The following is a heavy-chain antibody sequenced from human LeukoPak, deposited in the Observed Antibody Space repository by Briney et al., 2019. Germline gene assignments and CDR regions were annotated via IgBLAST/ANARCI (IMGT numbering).Heavy chain of an antibody. J-gene: IGHJ5*02. CDR2: INTNTGNP. V-gene: IGHV7-4-1*02. Sequence: ASVKVSCKASGGTFTSYAMNWVRQAPGQGLEWMGWINTNTGNPTYAQGFTGRFVFSLDTSVSTAYLQISSLKAEDTAVYYCARDRGGSYRNSYDPWGQGTLVTVSS. D-gene: IGHD1-26*01. CDR3: ARDRGGSYRNSYDP. CDR1: GGTFTSYA.